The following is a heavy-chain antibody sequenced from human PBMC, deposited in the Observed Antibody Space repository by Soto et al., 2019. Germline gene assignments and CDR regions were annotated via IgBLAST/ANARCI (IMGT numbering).Heavy chain of an antibody. V-gene: IGHV3-23*01. CDR3: AKSGASYYGMDV. Sequence: PGGSLRLSCSASGFTFSSYAMSWCRQAPGKGLEWVSAISGSGGSTYYADSVKGRFTISRDNSKNTLYLQMNSLRAEDTAVYYCAKSGASYYGMDVWGQGTTVTVSS. CDR1: GFTFSSYA. D-gene: IGHD1-26*01. J-gene: IGHJ6*02. CDR2: ISGSGGST.